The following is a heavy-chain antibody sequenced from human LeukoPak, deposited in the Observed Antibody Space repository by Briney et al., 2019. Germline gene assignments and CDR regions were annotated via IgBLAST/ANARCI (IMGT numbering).Heavy chain of an antibody. V-gene: IGHV4-39*07. CDR3: ARESDFDYYDSSGHAFDI. CDR2: MYHSGST. D-gene: IGHD3-22*01. J-gene: IGHJ3*02. Sequence: SETLSLTCTVSGGSISSSSYYWGWIRQPPGKGLEWIGSMYHSGSTYYNPSLKSRVTISVDTSKNQFSLKLSSVTAADTAVYYCARESDFDYYDSSGHAFDIWGQGTMVTVSS. CDR1: GGSISSSSYY.